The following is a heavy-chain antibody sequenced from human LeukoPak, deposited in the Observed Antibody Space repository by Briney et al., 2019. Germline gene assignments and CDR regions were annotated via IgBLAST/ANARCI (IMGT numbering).Heavy chain of an antibody. J-gene: IGHJ4*02. CDR2: ISSNGDNT. Sequence: QTGGSLRLSCEASGFTFSTYVMHWVRQAPGKGLEYVSAISSNGDNTYYADSVKGRFTISRDNSKNTLYLQMSSLRADDTAVYYCVRGTGYWGQGTLVTVSS. V-gene: IGHV3-64D*06. CDR3: VRGTGY. CDR1: GFTFSTYV.